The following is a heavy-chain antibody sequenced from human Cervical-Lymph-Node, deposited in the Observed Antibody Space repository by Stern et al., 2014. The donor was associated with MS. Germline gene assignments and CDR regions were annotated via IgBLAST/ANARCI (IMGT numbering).Heavy chain of an antibody. J-gene: IGHJ4*02. Sequence: VQLVGSGGGVVQPGRSLRLSCEASGFTFSSYGMHWVRQAPGKGLDWVAVISYDGILNYYAESVRGRFTVSRDNSKKQVYMQMDSLRSEDTAVFYCAKDATMSTPSGYFDYWGQGTLVTVSS. D-gene: IGHD3-3*01. CDR1: GFTFSSYG. CDR3: AKDATMSTPSGYFDY. V-gene: IGHV3-30*18. CDR2: ISYDGILN.